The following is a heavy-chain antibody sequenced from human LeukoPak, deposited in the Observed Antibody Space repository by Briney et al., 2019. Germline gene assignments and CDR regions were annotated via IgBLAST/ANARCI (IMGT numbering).Heavy chain of an antibody. Sequence: SETLSLTCAVYGGSFSGYYWSWIRQPPGKGLEWIGEINHSGSTNYNPSLKSRVTISVDTSKNQFSLKLSSVTAADTAVYYCARGLPKYYYDRSRGSERLDYWGQGTLVTVPS. J-gene: IGHJ4*02. D-gene: IGHD3-22*01. CDR1: GGSFSGYY. CDR3: ARGLPKYYYDRSRGSERLDY. CDR2: INHSGST. V-gene: IGHV4-34*01.